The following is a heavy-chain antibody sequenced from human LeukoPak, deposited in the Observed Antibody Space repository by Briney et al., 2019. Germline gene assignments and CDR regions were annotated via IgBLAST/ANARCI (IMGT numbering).Heavy chain of an antibody. CDR3: ARGILGATKEEAF. CDR2: ISQSGGT. D-gene: IGHD1-26*01. Sequence: PSETLSLTCTVSGGSVSSHYWSWIRQPPGKGLEWIGYISQSGGTNYNPSLKSRVTISVDTSKNQFSLKASSVTAADTAVYYCARGILGATKEEAFWGQGSLVTVSS. CDR1: GGSVSSHY. V-gene: IGHV4-59*02. J-gene: IGHJ4*02.